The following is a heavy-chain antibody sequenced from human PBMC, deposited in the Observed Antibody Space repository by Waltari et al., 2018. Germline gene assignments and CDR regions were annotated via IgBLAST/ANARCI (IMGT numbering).Heavy chain of an antibody. V-gene: IGHV4-34*01. Sequence: QVQLQQWGAGRLMPSETLSLTCAVYAGSFSGYSWSWVREPPGKGQGWIGKINTSGSTNTNPSLTRRVTISVDTSKNQFSLKLSPVTVADTAVYVCVSYYDIWGGPSALWDYWGQGTLVTVSS. CDR1: AGSFSGYS. CDR2: INTSGST. D-gene: IGHD3-3*01. J-gene: IGHJ4*02. CDR3: VSYYDIWGGPSALWDY.